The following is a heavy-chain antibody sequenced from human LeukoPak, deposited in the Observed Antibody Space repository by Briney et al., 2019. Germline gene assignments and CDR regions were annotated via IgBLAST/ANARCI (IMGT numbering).Heavy chain of an antibody. CDR3: AGAGYYYDSSDQGYWYFDL. Sequence: GGSLRLSCAASGFTVSSNYMSWVRQAPGKGLEWVSVIYSGGSTYYADSVKGRFTISRDNSKNTLYLQMNSLRAEDTAVYYYAGAGYYYDSSDQGYWYFDLWGRGTLVTVSS. CDR1: GFTVSSNY. CDR2: IYSGGST. J-gene: IGHJ2*01. V-gene: IGHV3-66*01. D-gene: IGHD3-22*01.